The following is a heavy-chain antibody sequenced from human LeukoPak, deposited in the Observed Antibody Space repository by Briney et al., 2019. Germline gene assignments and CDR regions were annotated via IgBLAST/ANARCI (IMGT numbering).Heavy chain of an antibody. CDR3: AKPESRGFGELYFAMDV. J-gene: IGHJ6*02. V-gene: IGHV3-23*01. CDR1: GFTFSSYA. Sequence: GGSLRLSCAAYGFTFSSYAMSWVRQAPGKGLEWVSAISGSGATTYYADSVKGRFTISRDNSKNTLYLQVNSLRAEDTAVYYCAKPESRGFGELYFAMDVWGQGTTATVSS. CDR2: ISGSGATT. D-gene: IGHD3-10*01.